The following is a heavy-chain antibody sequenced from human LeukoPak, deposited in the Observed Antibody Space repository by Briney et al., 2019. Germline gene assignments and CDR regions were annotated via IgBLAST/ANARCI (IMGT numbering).Heavy chain of an antibody. CDR3: AKYSNGSFDY. D-gene: IGHD6-19*01. V-gene: IGHV3-15*01. CDR2: IISKTDGGTT. CDR1: EFTFSDAW. J-gene: IGHJ4*02. Sequence: GGSLRLSCAASEFTFSDAWMNWVRQAPGKGLEWVGRIISKTDGGTTDYAAPVKGRFTISRDDSKNTLFLQMTSLKTEDTAVYYCAKYSNGSFDYWGQGTLVTVSS.